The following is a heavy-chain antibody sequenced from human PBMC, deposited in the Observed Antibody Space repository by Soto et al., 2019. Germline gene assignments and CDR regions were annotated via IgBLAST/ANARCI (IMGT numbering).Heavy chain of an antibody. J-gene: IGHJ6*02. CDR2: IYHSGST. D-gene: IGHD2-21*02. CDR3: ARDPGLAYCGGDCSAYYYYGMDV. V-gene: IGHV4-38-2*02. CDR1: GGSFSGYY. Sequence: PSGTLSLTCAVYGGSFSGYYWGWIRQPPGKGLEWIGSIYHSGSTYYNPSLQSRGTISVDKSKNQFSLKLSSVTAADTAVYYCARDPGLAYCGGDCSAYYYYGMDVRGQGTTVTV.